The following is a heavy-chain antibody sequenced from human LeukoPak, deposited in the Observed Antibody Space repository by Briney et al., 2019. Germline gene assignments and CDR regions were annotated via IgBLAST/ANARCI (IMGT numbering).Heavy chain of an antibody. CDR1: GFTFGDYA. CDR2: IRADGGRT. J-gene: IGHJ6*02. D-gene: IGHD2/OR15-2a*01. Sequence: GGSLRLSCAASGFTFGDYAMHWVRQAPGKGLEWVSLIRADGGRTYYADSVNGRFTISRDNSKNSLYLQMNSPRTDDTALYYCATWAFYHGLDVWGQGSTVTVSS. V-gene: IGHV3-43*02. CDR3: ATWAFYHGLDV.